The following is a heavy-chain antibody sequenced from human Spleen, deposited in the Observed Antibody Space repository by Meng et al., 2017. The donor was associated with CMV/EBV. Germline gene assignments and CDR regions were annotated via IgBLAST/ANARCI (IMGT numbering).Heavy chain of an antibody. Sequence: ASVKVSCKASGYSFTGYYMHWVRQAPGQGLEWMGWMNANSGGTNYAQKFQGRVTMTRDTSITTAYMALSRLKSDDTAVYYCVRDRNWYFDLWGRGTPVTVSS. CDR3: VRDRNWYFDL. CDR1: GYSFTGYY. CDR2: MNANSGGT. J-gene: IGHJ2*01. V-gene: IGHV1-2*02.